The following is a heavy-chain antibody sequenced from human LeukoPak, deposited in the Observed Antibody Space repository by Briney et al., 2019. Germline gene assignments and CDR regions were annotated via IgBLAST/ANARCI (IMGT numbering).Heavy chain of an antibody. J-gene: IGHJ4*02. V-gene: IGHV1-18*01. D-gene: IGHD3-10*01. CDR2: ISAHNGNT. CDR1: GYTFTSYG. Sequence: ASVKVSCKASGYTFTSYGISWVRQVPGQGLEWMGWISAHNGNTNYAQKLQGRVTMTTDTSTSTAYMELRSLRSDDTAVYYCARNYYGSGSYYYFDYWGQGTLVTVSS. CDR3: ARNYYGSGSYYYFDY.